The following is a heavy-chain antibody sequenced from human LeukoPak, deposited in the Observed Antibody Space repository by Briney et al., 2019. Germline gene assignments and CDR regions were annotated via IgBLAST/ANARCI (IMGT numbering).Heavy chain of an antibody. CDR3: VRVSDGSNLGEDLFFAS. J-gene: IGHJ5*01. CDR2: NGVN. CDR1: GDSISSGDSY. D-gene: IGHD5-24*01. V-gene: IGHV4-39*07. Sequence: PSEALSLTCIVSGDSISSGDSYWGWIRQPPGKGLEWLGYNGVNYHNPSFRSRVTISVDASKNQLSLKLTSVTAADTAVYYCVRVSDGSNLGEDLFFASWGQGTLVTVSP.